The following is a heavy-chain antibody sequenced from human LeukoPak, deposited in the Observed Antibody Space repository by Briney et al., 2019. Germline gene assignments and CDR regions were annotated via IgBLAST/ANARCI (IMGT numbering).Heavy chain of an antibody. V-gene: IGHV1-2*04. CDR3: TRGPSCGGDCLDAFDI. CDR2: INPNSGDT. D-gene: IGHD2-21*02. CDR1: GYTFTSYA. Sequence: ASVKVSCKASGYTFTSYAMHWIRQAPGQGLEWMGWINPNSGDTNYAQKFQGSVTMTTDTSITTAYMEVNRLTSDDMAVYYCTRGPSCGGDCLDAFDIWGQGTMIAVSS. J-gene: IGHJ3*02.